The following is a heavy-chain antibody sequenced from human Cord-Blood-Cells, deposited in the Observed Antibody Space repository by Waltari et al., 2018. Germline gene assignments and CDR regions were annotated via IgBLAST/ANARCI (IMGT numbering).Heavy chain of an antibody. CDR2: IIPIFGTA. Sequence: QVQLVQSGAEVKKPGSSVKVSCKASGGTFSSYAISWFRQAPGQGLEWMGGIIPIFGTANYAQKFQGRVTITADESTSTAYMELSSLRSEDTAVYYCARGIGKGIAAAGTLGYWGQGTLVTVSS. CDR3: ARGIGKGIAAAGTLGY. CDR1: GGTFSSYA. D-gene: IGHD6-13*01. V-gene: IGHV1-69*01. J-gene: IGHJ4*02.